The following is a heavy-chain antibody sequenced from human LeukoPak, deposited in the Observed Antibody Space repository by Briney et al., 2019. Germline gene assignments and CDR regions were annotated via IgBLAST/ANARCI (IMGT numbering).Heavy chain of an antibody. D-gene: IGHD5-18*01. J-gene: IGHJ4*02. Sequence: SETLSLTCTVSGGSISSYYWSWIRQPPGKGLEWIGYIYYSGSTNYNPSLKSRVTMSVDTSKNQFSLKLSSVTAADTAVYYCARSGYSYGPYFDYWGQGTLVTVSS. CDR1: GGSISSYY. CDR3: ARSGYSYGPYFDY. V-gene: IGHV4-59*12. CDR2: IYYSGST.